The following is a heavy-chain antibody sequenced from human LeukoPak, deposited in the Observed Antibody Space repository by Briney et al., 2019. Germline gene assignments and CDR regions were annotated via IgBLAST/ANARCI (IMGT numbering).Heavy chain of an antibody. CDR3: ARSELNDYFKY. D-gene: IGHD1-7*01. CDR1: GDSISSSSSY. Sequence: PSETLSLTCTVSGDSISSSSSYWGWIRQPPGKGLEWLGSISQSGNTYNNPSLKSRVTLSVDTSKNQVSLQMTSVTAADTAMYYCARSELNDYFKYWGQGILVTVST. V-gene: IGHV4-39*07. J-gene: IGHJ4*02. CDR2: ISQSGNT.